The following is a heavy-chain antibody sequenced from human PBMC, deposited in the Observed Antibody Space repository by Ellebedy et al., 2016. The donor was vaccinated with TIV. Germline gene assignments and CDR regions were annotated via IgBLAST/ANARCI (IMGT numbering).Heavy chain of an antibody. CDR2: INNSSGYI. D-gene: IGHD3-10*01. CDR1: GFTFSSYS. J-gene: IGHJ4*02. CDR3: ARRGRGPVGFDY. V-gene: IGHV3-21*04. Sequence: GGSLRLSXAASGFTFSSYSMNWVRQAPGRGLEWVSSINNSSGYIFYADSVKGRFTISRDNAKNSLYLQMNSLRVEDTAVYYCARRGRGPVGFDYWGQGTQVTVSS.